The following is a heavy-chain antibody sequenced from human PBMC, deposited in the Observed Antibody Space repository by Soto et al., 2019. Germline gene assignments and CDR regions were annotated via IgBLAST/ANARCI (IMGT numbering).Heavy chain of an antibody. J-gene: IGHJ4*02. CDR2: INAGNGNT. CDR3: ARDTITGIIDD. D-gene: IGHD1-1*01. CDR1: GYTFTSYD. V-gene: IGHV1-3*01. Sequence: ASVKVSCKASGYTFTSYDMHWVRQAPGQRLEWMGWINAGNGNTKYSQKFQGRVTITRDTSASTAYMELSSLRSEDTAVYYCARDTITGIIDDWGQGTLVPVSS.